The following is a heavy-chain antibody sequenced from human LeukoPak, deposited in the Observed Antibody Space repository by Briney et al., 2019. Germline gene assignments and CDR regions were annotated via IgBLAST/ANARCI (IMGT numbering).Heavy chain of an antibody. J-gene: IGHJ4*02. Sequence: SETLSLTCTVSGGSISSGGYYWSWIRQHPGKGLEWIGYIYYSGSTYYNPSLRSRVTISVDTSKNQFSLKLSSVIAADTAVYYCARDYDSSLENWGQGTLVTVSS. V-gene: IGHV4-31*03. CDR1: GGSISSGGYY. D-gene: IGHD3-22*01. CDR2: IYYSGST. CDR3: ARDYDSSLEN.